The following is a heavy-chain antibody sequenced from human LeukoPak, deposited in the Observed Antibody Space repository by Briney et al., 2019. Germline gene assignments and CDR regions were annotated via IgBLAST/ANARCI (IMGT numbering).Heavy chain of an antibody. V-gene: IGHV3-21*05. CDR1: GFTFSNYA. J-gene: IGHJ4*02. CDR2: ISSSSSYT. CDR3: ARKHLGYSGYDFVDY. D-gene: IGHD5-12*01. Sequence: PGGSLRLSCAASGFTFSNYAMNWVRQAPGKGLEWVSYISSSSSYTNYADSVKGRFTISRDNAKNSLYLQMNSLRAEDTAVYYCARKHLGYSGYDFVDYWGQGTLVTVSS.